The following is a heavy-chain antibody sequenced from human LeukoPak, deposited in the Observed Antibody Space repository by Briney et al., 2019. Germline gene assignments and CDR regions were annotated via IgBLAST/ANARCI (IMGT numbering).Heavy chain of an antibody. CDR1: GGSISSSSYC. CDR2: IYYSGST. D-gene: IGHD3-22*01. J-gene: IGHJ4*02. V-gene: IGHV4-39*01. CDR3: ARGPKDSSGYQFDY. Sequence: SETLSLTCTVSGGSISSSSYCWGWIRQPPGKGLEWIGSIYYSGSTYYNPSLKSRVTISVDTSKNQFSLKLSSVTAADTAVYYCARGPKDSSGYQFDYWGQGTLVTVSS.